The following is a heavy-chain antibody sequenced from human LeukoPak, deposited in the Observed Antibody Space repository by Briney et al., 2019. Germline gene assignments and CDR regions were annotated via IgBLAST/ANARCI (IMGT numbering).Heavy chain of an antibody. D-gene: IGHD6-19*01. CDR3: AKEEYSSGWYYGAFDI. J-gene: IGHJ3*02. CDR2: INSDGSST. V-gene: IGHV3-74*01. Sequence: SGGSLRLSCAASGFTFSSYWMHWVRQAPGKGLVWVSRINSDGSSTSYADSVKGRFTISRDNSKNTLYLQMNSLRAEDTAVYYCAKEEYSSGWYYGAFDIWGQGTMVTVSS. CDR1: GFTFSSYW.